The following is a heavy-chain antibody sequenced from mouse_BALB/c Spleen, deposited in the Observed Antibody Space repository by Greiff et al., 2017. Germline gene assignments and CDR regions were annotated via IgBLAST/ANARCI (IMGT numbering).Heavy chain of an antibody. CDR1: GYTFTDYE. D-gene: IGHD1-2*01. CDR2: IDPETGGT. V-gene: IGHV1-15*01. CDR3: TRSRRCFAY. J-gene: IGHJ3*01. Sequence: QVQLQQSGAELVRPGASVTLSCKASGYTFTDYEMHWVKQTPVHGLEWIGAIDPETGGTAYNQKFKGKATLTADKSSSTAYMELRSLTSEDSAVYYCTRSRRCFAYWGQGTLVTVSA.